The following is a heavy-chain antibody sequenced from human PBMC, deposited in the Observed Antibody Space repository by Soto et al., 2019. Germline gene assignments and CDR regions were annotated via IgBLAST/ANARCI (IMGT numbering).Heavy chain of an antibody. CDR3: ARVLPHSAFDY. D-gene: IGHD2-15*01. Sequence: SETLSLTCTVSGGSISNYYCNWIRQPAGKGLEWIGRIDTSGSTNYNPSLKSRVTMSVDTSKQEFSLKLSSVTAADTALYYCARVLPHSAFDYWGQGTLVTVSS. V-gene: IGHV4-4*07. J-gene: IGHJ4*02. CDR2: IDTSGST. CDR1: GGSISNYY.